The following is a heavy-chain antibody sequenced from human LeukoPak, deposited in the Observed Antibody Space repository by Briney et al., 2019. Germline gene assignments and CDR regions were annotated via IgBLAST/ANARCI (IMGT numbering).Heavy chain of an antibody. CDR2: IYTSGST. Sequence: SETLSLTCAVSGYSISSSYYWSWIRQPAGKGLEWIGRIYTSGSTNYNPSLKSRVTMSVDTSKNQFSLKLSSVTAADTAVYYCAEGSGWYDYWGQGTLVTVSS. J-gene: IGHJ4*02. V-gene: IGHV4-4*07. CDR3: AEGSGWYDY. D-gene: IGHD6-19*01. CDR1: GYSISSSYY.